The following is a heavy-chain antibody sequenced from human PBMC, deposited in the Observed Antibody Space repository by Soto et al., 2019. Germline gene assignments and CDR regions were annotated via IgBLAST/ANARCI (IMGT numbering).Heavy chain of an antibody. CDR2: IDPRDSDT. Sequence: PGESLKISCKGSGYSFSSYWITWVRQTPGKGLEWMGRIDPRDSDTNHSPSFQGHVTISVDKSISTAYLQWSSLKASDTAMYYCARDIIPGTNIRGVISYYVMDVWGQGTTVTVSS. CDR1: GYSFSSYW. D-gene: IGHD3-10*01. CDR3: ARDIIPGTNIRGVISYYVMDV. V-gene: IGHV5-10-1*01. J-gene: IGHJ6*02.